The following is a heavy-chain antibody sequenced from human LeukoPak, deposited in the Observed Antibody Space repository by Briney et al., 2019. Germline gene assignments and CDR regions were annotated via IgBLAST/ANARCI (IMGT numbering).Heavy chain of an antibody. Sequence: GGSLRLSCAASGFTISSNYMSWVRQAPGKGLEWVSVIYSGGSTYYADSVKGRFTISRDNSKNTLYLQMNSLRAEDTAVYYCARARGYSYGLAYWGQGTLVTVSS. D-gene: IGHD5-18*01. CDR3: ARARGYSYGLAY. J-gene: IGHJ4*02. CDR2: IYSGGST. CDR1: GFTISSNY. V-gene: IGHV3-66*01.